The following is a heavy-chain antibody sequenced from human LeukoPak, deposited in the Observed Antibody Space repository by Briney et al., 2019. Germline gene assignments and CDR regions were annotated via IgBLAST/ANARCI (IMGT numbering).Heavy chain of an antibody. J-gene: IGHJ4*02. D-gene: IGHD3-10*01. V-gene: IGHV3-7*03. CDR2: IKQDGSEK. CDR3: VKQQVDGSRFNDF. CDR1: GFTFSSCW. Sequence: GGSLRLSCAASGFTFSSCWMSWVRHPPGKRLEWVANIKQDGSEKYYVDSVKGRFTISRDNAKNTMYLQMNSLRDEDTAIYYCVKQQVDGSRFNDFWGQGTLVTVSS.